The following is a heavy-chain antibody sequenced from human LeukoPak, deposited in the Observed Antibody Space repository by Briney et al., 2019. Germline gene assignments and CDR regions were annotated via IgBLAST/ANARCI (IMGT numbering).Heavy chain of an antibody. CDR2: ISGSGGST. CDR1: GFTFSSYA. Sequence: QPGGSLRLSCAASGFTFSSYAMSWARQAPGKGLEWVSAISGSGGSTYYADSVKGRFTISRDNSKNTLYLQMNSLRAEDTAVYYCARERGYSYGYFDYWGQGTLVTVSS. V-gene: IGHV3-23*01. D-gene: IGHD5-18*01. CDR3: ARERGYSYGYFDY. J-gene: IGHJ4*02.